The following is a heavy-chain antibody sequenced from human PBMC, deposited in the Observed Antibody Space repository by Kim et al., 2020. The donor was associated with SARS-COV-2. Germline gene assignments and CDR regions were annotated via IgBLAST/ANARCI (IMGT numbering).Heavy chain of an antibody. V-gene: IGHV3-30*04. CDR3: ARKGVLRYFDWLESFDP. D-gene: IGHD3-9*01. Sequence: GGSLRLSCAASGFTFSSYAMHWVRQAPGKGLEWVAVISYDGSNKYYADSVKGRFTISRDNSKNTLYLQMNSLRAEDTAVYYCARKGVLRYFDWLESFDPWGQGTLVTVSS. J-gene: IGHJ5*02. CDR1: GFTFSSYA. CDR2: ISYDGSNK.